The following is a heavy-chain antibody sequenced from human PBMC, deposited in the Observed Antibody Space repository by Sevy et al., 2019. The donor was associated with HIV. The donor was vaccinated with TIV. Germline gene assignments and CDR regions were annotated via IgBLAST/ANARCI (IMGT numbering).Heavy chain of an antibody. CDR2: ISAYNRNT. J-gene: IGHJ4*02. V-gene: IGHV1-18*01. Sequence: GSVKVSCKASGYTFTSYGISWVRQAPGQGLEWMGWISAYNRNTNYPQKLQGRVTMTTDTSTSTAYMELRSLRSDDTAVYYRARLNYHGSGSYDYWGQGTMVIVSS. CDR3: ARLNYHGSGSYDY. CDR1: GYTFTSYG. D-gene: IGHD3-10*01.